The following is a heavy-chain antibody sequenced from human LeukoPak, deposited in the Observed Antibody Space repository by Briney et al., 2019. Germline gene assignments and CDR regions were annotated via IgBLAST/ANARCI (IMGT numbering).Heavy chain of an antibody. Sequence: SETLSLTCTVSGYSISSGYYWGWIRQPPGKGLEWIGSIYHSGSTYYNPSLKSRVTISVDTSKNQFSLKLSSVTAADTAVYYCARLGWIQLWPNIDYWGQGTLVTVSS. CDR3: ARLGWIQLWPNIDY. CDR2: IYHSGST. CDR1: GYSISSGYY. J-gene: IGHJ4*02. V-gene: IGHV4-38-2*02. D-gene: IGHD5-18*01.